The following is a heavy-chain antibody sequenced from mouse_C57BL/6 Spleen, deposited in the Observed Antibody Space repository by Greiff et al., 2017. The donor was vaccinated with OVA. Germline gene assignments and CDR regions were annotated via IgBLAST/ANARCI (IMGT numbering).Heavy chain of an antibody. CDR2: IYPRSGNT. Sequence: VQLQQSGAEVARPGASVKLSCKSSGYNFTTYNISWVRQRPGQGLEWIGEIYPRSGNTYYNEKFKGKATLTADKSSSTAYMELRSLTSEDSAVYFCARRPWDVGDYWGQGTTLTVSS. CDR3: ARRPWDVGDY. CDR1: GYNFTTYN. V-gene: IGHV1-81*01. J-gene: IGHJ2*01. D-gene: IGHD4-1*01.